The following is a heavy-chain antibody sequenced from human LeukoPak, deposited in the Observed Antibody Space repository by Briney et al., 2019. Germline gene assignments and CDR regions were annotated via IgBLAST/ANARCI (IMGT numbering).Heavy chain of an antibody. CDR2: FDPEDGEP. D-gene: IGHD4-11*01. CDR1: GYTLTALS. V-gene: IGHV1-24*01. CDR3: ATNVDYSVDY. Sequence: GASVKVSCKVSGYTLTALSIQWVRQVPGKGLEWMGGFDPEDGEPIYAQRFQGRVTMTEDTSTDTAYMDLSSLRSDDTAVYYCATNVDYSVDYWGQGTLVTVSS. J-gene: IGHJ4*02.